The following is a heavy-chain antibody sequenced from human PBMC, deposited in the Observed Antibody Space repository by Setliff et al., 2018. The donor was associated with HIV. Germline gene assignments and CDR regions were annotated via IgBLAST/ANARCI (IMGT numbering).Heavy chain of an antibody. V-gene: IGHV4-4*07. CDR1: GGSISSYY. J-gene: IGHJ6*03. CDR3: ARDSSIVATTHYYYYMDV. CDR2: IYTSGST. Sequence: SETLSLTCTVSGGSISSYYWSWIRQPAGKGLEWIGRIYTSGSTNYNPSLKSRVTMSVDTSKNQFSLKLSSVTAADTAVYYCARDSSIVATTHYYYYMDVWGKGTTVTV. D-gene: IGHD5-12*01.